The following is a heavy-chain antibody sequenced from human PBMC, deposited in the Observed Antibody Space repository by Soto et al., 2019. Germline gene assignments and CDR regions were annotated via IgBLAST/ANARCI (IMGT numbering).Heavy chain of an antibody. Sequence: ASVKVSCKASGYTFTSYGVSWVRQAPGQGLEWMGWISAYNGDRNYAQKVQGRVTMTTDPSTSTAYMELRGLRSDDTAVYYCARDQLPYFDWRVQESDYYYYYGMDVWGQGTTVTVYS. CDR1: GYTFTSYG. D-gene: IGHD3-9*01. J-gene: IGHJ6*02. V-gene: IGHV1-18*01. CDR3: ARDQLPYFDWRVQESDYYYYYGMDV. CDR2: ISAYNGDR.